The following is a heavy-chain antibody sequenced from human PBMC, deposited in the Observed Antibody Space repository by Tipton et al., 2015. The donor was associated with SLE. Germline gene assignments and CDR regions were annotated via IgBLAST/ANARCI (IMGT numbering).Heavy chain of an antibody. J-gene: IGHJ3*02. D-gene: IGHD3-22*01. CDR2: IRSRSSYI. CDR3: ARAVYDRSGYHRVCAFDI. CDR1: GFTFSTYS. Sequence: SLRLSCAASGFTFSTYSMKWVRQAPGRGLEWVSSIRSRSSYIHDMDSVKGRFSISRDNARNSLYLQMNSLRAEDTAVYYCARAVYDRSGYHRVCAFDIWGQGTMVTVSP. V-gene: IGHV3-21*03.